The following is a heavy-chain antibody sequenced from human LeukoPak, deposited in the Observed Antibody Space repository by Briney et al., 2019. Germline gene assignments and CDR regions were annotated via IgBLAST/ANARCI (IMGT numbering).Heavy chain of an antibody. CDR2: IYYSGST. J-gene: IGHJ4*02. Sequence: PSETLSLTCTVPGGSISSYYWSWIRQPPGKGLEWIGYIYYSGSTNYNPPLKSRVTISVDTSKNQFSLKLSSVTAADTAVYYCARSGPSPRKLDYWGQGTLVTVSS. V-gene: IGHV4-59*01. CDR1: GGSISSYY. CDR3: ARSGPSPRKLDY. D-gene: IGHD5-12*01.